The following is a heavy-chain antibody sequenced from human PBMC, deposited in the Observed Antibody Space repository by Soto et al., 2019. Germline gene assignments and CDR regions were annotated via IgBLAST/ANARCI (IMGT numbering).Heavy chain of an antibody. V-gene: IGHV3-23*01. J-gene: IGHJ4*02. CDR3: AKDIGLYYYDSSGYFDY. D-gene: IGHD3-22*01. Sequence: GGSLRLSCAASGFTFSSYAMSWGRQAPGKGLEWVSAISGSGGTTYYAASVKGRFTISRDNSKNTLYLQMNSLRAEDTAVYYCAKDIGLYYYDSSGYFDYWGQGTLVTVSS. CDR2: ISGSGGTT. CDR1: GFTFSSYA.